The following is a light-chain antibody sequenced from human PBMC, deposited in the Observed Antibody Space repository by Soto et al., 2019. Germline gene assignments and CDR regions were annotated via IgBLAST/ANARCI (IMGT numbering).Light chain of an antibody. CDR1: QSISSW. CDR2: DAS. Sequence: DIQMTQSPSTLSASVGDRVTITCRASQSISSWLAWYQQKPGKAPKLLIYDASSLESGVPSRFSGSGSGTEFTLTISSLQPDDFATYYCQQYNSYSRKFGQGTNVEIK. V-gene: IGKV1-5*01. J-gene: IGKJ1*01. CDR3: QQYNSYSRK.